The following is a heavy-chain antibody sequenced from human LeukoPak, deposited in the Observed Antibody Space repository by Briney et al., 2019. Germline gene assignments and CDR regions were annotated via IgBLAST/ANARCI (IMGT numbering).Heavy chain of an antibody. J-gene: IGHJ4*02. CDR1: GFTVSSNY. CDR3: ARETRGIVDY. V-gene: IGHV3-53*01. D-gene: IGHD3-22*01. Sequence: GGSLRLSCAASGFTVSSNYMSWVRQAPGKGLEWVSVIYSGGSTYYADSVKGRFTISRDNSKNTLYLQMNGLRAEDTAVYYCARETRGIVDYWGQGTLVTVSS. CDR2: IYSGGST.